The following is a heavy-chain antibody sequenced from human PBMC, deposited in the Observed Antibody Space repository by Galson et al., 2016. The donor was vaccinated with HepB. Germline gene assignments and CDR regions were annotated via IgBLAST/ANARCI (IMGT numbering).Heavy chain of an antibody. CDR2: IYPGDSDT. J-gene: IGHJ4*02. Sequence: QSGAEVKKSGESLKISCKTSGFHFPSNWIGWVRQLPGRGLEWMGIIYPGDSDTRYSPSFQGQVTISADKSISTAYLQWSSLKASDTAMYYCARQRGFGEKVFDYWGQGTLATVSS. CDR3: ARQRGFGEKVFDY. CDR1: GFHFPSNW. V-gene: IGHV5-51*01. D-gene: IGHD3-10*01.